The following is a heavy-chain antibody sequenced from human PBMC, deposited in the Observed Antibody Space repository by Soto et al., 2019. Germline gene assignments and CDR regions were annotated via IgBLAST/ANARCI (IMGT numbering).Heavy chain of an antibody. V-gene: IGHV3-64*01. CDR2: IKSNGGST. CDR3: ARRDGYNFDY. Sequence: EVQLVESGGGLVQPGGSLRLSCAASGFTFSNYAMHWVRQSPGKGLEYVSVIKSNGGSTYYANSVKGRFTISRDNSKNTLYLQMGSLRAEDMAVYYCARRDGYNFDYWGQGTLVTVSS. D-gene: IGHD5-12*01. CDR1: GFTFSNYA. J-gene: IGHJ4*02.